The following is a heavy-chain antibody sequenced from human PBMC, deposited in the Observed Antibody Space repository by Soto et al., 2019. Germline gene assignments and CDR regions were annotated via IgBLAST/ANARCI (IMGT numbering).Heavy chain of an antibody. Sequence: QVQLVESGGGVVQPGRSLRLSCAASGFTFSSYGMHWVRQAPGKGLEWVAVISYDGSNKYYADSVKGRFTISRDNSKHTLYLQMNSLRAEDTAVYYCATDWAHGQWLVPSYWGQGTLVTVSS. CDR2: ISYDGSNK. CDR3: ATDWAHGQWLVPSY. D-gene: IGHD6-19*01. V-gene: IGHV3-30*03. J-gene: IGHJ4*02. CDR1: GFTFSSYG.